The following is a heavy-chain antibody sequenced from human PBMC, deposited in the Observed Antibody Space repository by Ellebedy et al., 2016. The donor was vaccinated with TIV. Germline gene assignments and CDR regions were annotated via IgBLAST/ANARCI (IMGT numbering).Heavy chain of an antibody. CDR1: GFFFSHYY. V-gene: IGHV3-11*01. Sequence: GESLMISCAASGFFFSHYYMSWIRQAPGKGLEWVSYIRSSGGMIYYADSVKGRFTISRDNAKNSLYLQMNSLRAEDTAVYYCARDSRFIDQQHNWFDPWGQGTLVTDSS. D-gene: IGHD2-15*01. J-gene: IGHJ5*02. CDR2: IRSSGGMI. CDR3: ARDSRFIDQQHNWFDP.